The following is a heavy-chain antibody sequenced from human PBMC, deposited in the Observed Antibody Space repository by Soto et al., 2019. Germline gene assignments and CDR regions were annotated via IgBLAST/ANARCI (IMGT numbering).Heavy chain of an antibody. D-gene: IGHD6-6*01. J-gene: IGHJ4*02. CDR2: INPRDSDT. V-gene: IGHV5-51*01. CDR3: ARPGSSSSDY. Sequence: GESLKISCKGSGYSFTTYWIGWVRQMPGKGLEWMGIINPRDSDTRYSPSFQGQVTISADKSLNTAYLQWSSLKASDTAMYYCARPGSSSSDYCGQGTLVTVSS. CDR1: GYSFTTYW.